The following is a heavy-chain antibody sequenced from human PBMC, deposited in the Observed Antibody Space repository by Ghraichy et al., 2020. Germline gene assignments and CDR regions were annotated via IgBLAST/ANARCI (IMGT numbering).Heavy chain of an antibody. CDR2: IYHSGST. V-gene: IGHV4-4*02. J-gene: IGHJ2*01. Sequence: SETLSLTCAVSGGSISSSNWWSWVRQPPGKGLEWIGEIYHSGSTNYNPSLKSRVTISVDKSKNQFSLKLSSVTAADTAVYYCARDPTRTYYYDSSGSKPTNYWYFDLWGRGTLVTVSS. CDR1: GGSISSSNW. D-gene: IGHD3-22*01. CDR3: ARDPTRTYYYDSSGSKPTNYWYFDL.